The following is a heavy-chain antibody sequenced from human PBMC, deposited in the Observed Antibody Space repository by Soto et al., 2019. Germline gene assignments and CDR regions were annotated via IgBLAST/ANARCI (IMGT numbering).Heavy chain of an antibody. CDR3: ARHSSSWVPRYYGMDV. J-gene: IGHJ6*02. D-gene: IGHD6-13*01. Sequence: ASVKVSCKASGYTFTSYGISWVRQAPGQGLEWMGWISAYNGDTNYAQKLQGRVTMTTDTSTSTAYMELRSLRSDDTAVYYCARHSSSWVPRYYGMDVWGQGTTVTAP. CDR2: ISAYNGDT. CDR1: GYTFTSYG. V-gene: IGHV1-18*01.